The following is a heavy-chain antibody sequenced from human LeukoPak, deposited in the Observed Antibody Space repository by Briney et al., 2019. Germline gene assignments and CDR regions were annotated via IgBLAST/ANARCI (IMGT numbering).Heavy chain of an antibody. J-gene: IGHJ4*02. CDR3: AKRGVVIRVILVGFHKEAYYFDS. V-gene: IGHV3-23*01. D-gene: IGHD3-22*01. CDR2: ISGSGGGT. CDR1: GITLSNYG. Sequence: GGSLRLSCAVSGITLSNYGMSWVRQAPGKGLEWVAGISGSGGGTNHADSVKGRFTISRDNPKNTLYLQMNSLRAEDTAVYFCAKRGVVIRVILVGFHKEAYYFDSWGQGALVTVSS.